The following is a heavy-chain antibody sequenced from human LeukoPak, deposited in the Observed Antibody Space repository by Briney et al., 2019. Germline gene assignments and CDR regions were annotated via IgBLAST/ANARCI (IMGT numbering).Heavy chain of an antibody. J-gene: IGHJ3*02. Sequence: PSETLSLTCTVSGGSISSHYWSWIRQPPGKGLEWIGYIYYSGSTNYNPSLKSRVTISVDTSKNQFSLKLSSVTAADTAVYYCAREFLGYCSSTSCYRNAFDIWGQGTMVTVSS. CDR1: GGSISSHY. D-gene: IGHD2-2*01. V-gene: IGHV4-59*11. CDR2: IYYSGST. CDR3: AREFLGYCSSTSCYRNAFDI.